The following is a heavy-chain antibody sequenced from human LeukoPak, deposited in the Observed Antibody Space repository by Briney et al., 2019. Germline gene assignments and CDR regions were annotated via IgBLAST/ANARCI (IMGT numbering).Heavy chain of an antibody. CDR3: ARLPAITTYYYCYIDV. Sequence: SETLSLTCAVSGGSISSSSHYWGWIRQAPGKRLECIGTINYSGSSYYTPSLEGRVTMSVDTSKNEFSLRLSSVTAADTAVYYCARLPAITTYYYCYIDVWGKGTMVTVSS. CDR1: GGSISSSSHY. J-gene: IGHJ6*03. D-gene: IGHD5-12*01. V-gene: IGHV4-39*01. CDR2: INYSGSS.